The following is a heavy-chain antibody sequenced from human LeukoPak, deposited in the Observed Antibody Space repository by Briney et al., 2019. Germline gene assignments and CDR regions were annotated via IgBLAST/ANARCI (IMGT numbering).Heavy chain of an antibody. CDR3: ARVDCSSTSCYEGYYGMDV. J-gene: IGHJ6*04. V-gene: IGHV4-59*01. Sequence: SETLSLTCTVSGGSISSYYWSWIRQPPGKGPEWVGYIYYSGSTNYNPSLKSRVTISVDTSKNQFSLKLSSVTAADTAVYYCARVDCSSTSCYEGYYGMDVWGKGTTVTVSS. CDR2: IYYSGST. D-gene: IGHD2-2*01. CDR1: GGSISSYY.